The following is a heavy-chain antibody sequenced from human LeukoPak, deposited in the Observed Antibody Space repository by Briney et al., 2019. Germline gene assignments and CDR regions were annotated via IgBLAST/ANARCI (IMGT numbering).Heavy chain of an antibody. CDR1: GGSISSSSYA. CDR2: IYYSGST. J-gene: IGHJ4*02. V-gene: IGHV4-39*01. CDR3: ARSVGATDCFDY. D-gene: IGHD1-26*01. Sequence: SETLSLTCTVSGGSISSSSYAWGWIRQPPGKGLEWIGGIYYSGSTYYNPSLKSQVTISVHTSKNQFSLKLSSVTAADTAVYYCARSVGATDCFDYWGQGTLVTVSS.